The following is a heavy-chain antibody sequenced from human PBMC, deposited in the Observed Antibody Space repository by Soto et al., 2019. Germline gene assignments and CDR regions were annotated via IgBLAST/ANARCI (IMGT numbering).Heavy chain of an antibody. CDR3: ARLNTVILFSALGY. CDR2: IYYSGST. D-gene: IGHD4-17*01. V-gene: IGHV4-59*08. Sequence: PAETLSLTCTVSGGSISSYYWIWIRQPPGKGLEWIGYIYYSGSTNYNPSLKSRVTISVDTSKNQFSLKLSSEDTAVYYCARLNTVILFSALGYWGQGTLVTVSS. J-gene: IGHJ4*02. CDR1: GGSISSYY.